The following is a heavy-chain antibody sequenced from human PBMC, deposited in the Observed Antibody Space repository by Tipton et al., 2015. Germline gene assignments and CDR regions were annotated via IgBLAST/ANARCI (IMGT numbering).Heavy chain of an antibody. CDR3: ARGSYGSFDY. D-gene: IGHD5-18*01. J-gene: IGHJ4*02. CDR1: GVSISGTSYY. V-gene: IGHV4-39*01. Sequence: TLSLTCTVSGVSISGTSYYWGWIRQPPGKGLEWIGSLYFSGSTYYNPSLKSRVTISIDRFKNQFSLKLSSVTAADTAVYYCARGSYGSFDYWGQGTLVTVSS. CDR2: LYFSGST.